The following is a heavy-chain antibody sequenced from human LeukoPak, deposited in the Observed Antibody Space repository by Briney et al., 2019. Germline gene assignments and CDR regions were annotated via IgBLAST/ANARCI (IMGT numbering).Heavy chain of an antibody. V-gene: IGHV4-34*01. J-gene: IGHJ6*03. Sequence: SETLSLTCAVYGGSFSGYYWSWIRQPPGKGLEWIGEINHSGSTNYNPSLKSRVTISVGTSKNQFSLKLSSVTAADTAVYYCARACRVAARPYYYYYMDVWGKGTTVTVSS. CDR2: INHSGST. CDR1: GGSFSGYY. CDR3: ARACRVAARPYYYYYMDV. D-gene: IGHD6-6*01.